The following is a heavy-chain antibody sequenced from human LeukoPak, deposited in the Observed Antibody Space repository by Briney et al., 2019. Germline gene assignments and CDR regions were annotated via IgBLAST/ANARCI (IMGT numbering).Heavy chain of an antibody. Sequence: GESLKISCKASGYSLTSYWIAWVRQMPGKGLEWMGIIDPGDSDARYSPSFQGQVTISVDKSITTAYLQWSSLKVSDTALYYCARESVGAFDLWGQGTLVTVAS. CDR1: GYSLTSYW. J-gene: IGHJ4*02. V-gene: IGHV5-51*01. CDR3: ARESVGAFDL. CDR2: IDPGDSDA. D-gene: IGHD1-26*01.